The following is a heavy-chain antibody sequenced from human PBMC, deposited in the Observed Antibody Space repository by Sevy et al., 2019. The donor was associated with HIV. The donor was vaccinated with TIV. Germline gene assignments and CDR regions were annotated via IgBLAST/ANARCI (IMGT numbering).Heavy chain of an antibody. CDR3: TRGGPVTGMTGKLLWYFDL. J-gene: IGHJ2*01. CDR2: IGTAGDT. V-gene: IGHV3-13*01. Sequence: GGSLRLSCAASGFTFSNYDMHWVRQATGKGLEWVSVIGTAGDTYYTGSVKGRFTISRENAKNSLYLQMNSLRAGDTAVYYCTRGGPVTGMTGKLLWYFDLWGRGTLVTVSS. D-gene: IGHD2-21*02. CDR1: GFTFSNYD.